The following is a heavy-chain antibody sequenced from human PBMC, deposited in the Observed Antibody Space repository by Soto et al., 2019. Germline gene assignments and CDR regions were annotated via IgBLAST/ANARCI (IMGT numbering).Heavy chain of an antibody. CDR2: IYHTGTT. V-gene: IGHV4-38-2*01. D-gene: IGHD3-3*01. Sequence: SETLSLTCVVSGESISRGYQWAWFRQPPTKGMEWIASIYHTGTTYYNPSLTSRVTISVDTSQNLFSLKLTSVTAEDTAVYYCANGGNSWRGYYHLWGKGTAVTVSS. CDR3: ANGGNSWRGYYHL. CDR1: GESISRGYQ. J-gene: IGHJ6*04.